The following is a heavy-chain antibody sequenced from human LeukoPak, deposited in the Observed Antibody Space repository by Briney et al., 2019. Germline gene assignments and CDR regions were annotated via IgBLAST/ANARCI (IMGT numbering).Heavy chain of an antibody. D-gene: IGHD6-19*01. CDR2: IYYSGST. CDR1: GGSISSYY. Sequence: SETLSLTCTVSGGSISSYYWSWIRQPPGKGLEWIGYIYYSGSTNYNPSLKSRVTISVDTSKNQFSLKLSSVTAADTAVYYCVRHGEYSSGWDRPFDYWGQGTLVTVSS. V-gene: IGHV4-59*08. J-gene: IGHJ4*02. CDR3: VRHGEYSSGWDRPFDY.